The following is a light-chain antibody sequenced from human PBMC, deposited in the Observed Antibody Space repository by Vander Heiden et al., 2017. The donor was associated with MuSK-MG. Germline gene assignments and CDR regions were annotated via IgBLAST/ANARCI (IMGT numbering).Light chain of an antibody. CDR3: QQCGGSAPVT. CDR2: GAS. Sequence: EPVFTQLPGTLSLSPGERATLSCRASHSVTSRYLAWYQQKPGQAPRLLIYGASTRATGIPDRFSGSGSGTDFTLTISRLEPEDFAVYYCQQCGGSAPVTFGQGTKVEIK. CDR1: HSVTSRY. J-gene: IGKJ1*01. V-gene: IGKV3-20*01.